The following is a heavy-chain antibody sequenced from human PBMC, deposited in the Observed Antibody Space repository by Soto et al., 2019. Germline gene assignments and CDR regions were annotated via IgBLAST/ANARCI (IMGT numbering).Heavy chain of an antibody. Sequence: EVQLVESGGGLVQPGGSLRLSCAASGFTFSSYSMNWFSQAPGKGLEWVSYISSSSSTIYYADSVKGRFTISRDNAKNSRYLQMNSLRDEDTAVYYCARELAVAGTFCYWGQGTLVTVSS. V-gene: IGHV3-48*02. CDR2: ISSSSSTI. J-gene: IGHJ4*02. CDR3: ARELAVAGTFCY. CDR1: GFTFSSYS. D-gene: IGHD6-19*01.